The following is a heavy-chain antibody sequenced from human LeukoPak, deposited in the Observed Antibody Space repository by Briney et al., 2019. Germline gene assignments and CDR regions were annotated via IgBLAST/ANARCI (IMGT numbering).Heavy chain of an antibody. CDR1: GFTFSSYS. J-gene: IGHJ3*02. D-gene: IGHD2-15*01. CDR3: AKENVVVAVFDAFDI. CDR2: ISSSSSYI. V-gene: IGHV3-21*04. Sequence: GGSLRLSCAASGFTFSSYSMNWVRQAPGKGLEWVSSISSSSSYIYYADSVKGRFTISRDNAKNSLYLQMNSLRAEDTAVYYCAKENVVVAVFDAFDIWGQGTMVTVSS.